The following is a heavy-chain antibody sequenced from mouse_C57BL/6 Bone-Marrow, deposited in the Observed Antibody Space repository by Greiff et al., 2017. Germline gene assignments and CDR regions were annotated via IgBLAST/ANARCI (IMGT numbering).Heavy chain of an antibody. D-gene: IGHD1-1*01. J-gene: IGHJ2*01. V-gene: IGHV1-55*01. CDR1: GYTFTSYW. CDR3: ARSGYYGSSYNFDY. Sequence: VQLQQPGAELVKPGASVKMSCKASGYTFTSYWLTWVKQRPGQGLEWIGDIYPGSGSTNYNEKFKNKATLTVDTSSSTAYMQLSSLTSEDSAVFYCARSGYYGSSYNFDYWGQGTTLTVSS. CDR2: IYPGSGST.